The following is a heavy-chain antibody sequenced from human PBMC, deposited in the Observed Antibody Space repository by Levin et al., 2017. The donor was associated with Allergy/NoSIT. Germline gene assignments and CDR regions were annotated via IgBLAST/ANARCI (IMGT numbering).Heavy chain of an antibody. J-gene: IGHJ4*02. D-gene: IGHD6-13*01. Sequence: GGSLRLSCAASGFTFSSYAMRWVRQAPGKGLEWVSGISGSGGTTTYADSVKGRFSISRDNSKNTVYLQMNSLRAEDTAVYYCAKAVPAAGTGHWGQGTLVTVSS. CDR1: GFTFSSYA. CDR2: ISGSGGTT. CDR3: AKAVPAAGTGH. V-gene: IGHV3-23*01.